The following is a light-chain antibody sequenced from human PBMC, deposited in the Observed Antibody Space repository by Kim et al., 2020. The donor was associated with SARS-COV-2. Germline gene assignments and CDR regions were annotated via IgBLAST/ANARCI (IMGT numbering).Light chain of an antibody. CDR3: KSRGTSGNVV. V-gene: IGLV3-19*01. CDR1: RLRSYY. CDR2: GKN. J-gene: IGLJ2*01. Sequence: SSELTQDPAVSVALGQTVRITCRGDRLRSYYATWYQQKPGQAPVLVIYGKNNRPSGIPDRFSGSSSGNTASLTITGAQAEDEADYYCKSRGTSGNVVFGGGTKLTVL.